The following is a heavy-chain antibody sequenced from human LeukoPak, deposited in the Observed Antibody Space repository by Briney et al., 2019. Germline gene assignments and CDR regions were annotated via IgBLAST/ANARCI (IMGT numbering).Heavy chain of an antibody. D-gene: IGHD2-2*01. J-gene: IGHJ4*02. CDR1: GYTFTSYD. Sequence: ASVKVSCKASGYTFTSYDINWVRQATGQGLEWVGWMNPNSGNTGYAQKFQGRVTMTRNTSISTAYMELSSLRSEDTAVYYCAREGRGEDIVVVPAAMGYWGQGTLVTVSS. V-gene: IGHV1-8*01. CDR3: AREGRGEDIVVVPAAMGY. CDR2: MNPNSGNT.